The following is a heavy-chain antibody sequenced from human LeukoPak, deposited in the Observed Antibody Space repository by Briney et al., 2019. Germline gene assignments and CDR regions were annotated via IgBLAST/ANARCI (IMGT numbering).Heavy chain of an antibody. D-gene: IGHD4-23*01. CDR2: INPNSGGT. CDR1: GYIFTSYK. Sequence: GASVKVSCKASGYIFTSYKMHWVRQAPGQGLEWMGWINPNSGGTYYAQKFQGRVTMTSDTSISPAYMELSRLRSDDRAVYYCARDLYGGTSATFDYWGQGTLVTVSS. CDR3: ARDLYGGTSATFDY. J-gene: IGHJ4*02. V-gene: IGHV1-2*02.